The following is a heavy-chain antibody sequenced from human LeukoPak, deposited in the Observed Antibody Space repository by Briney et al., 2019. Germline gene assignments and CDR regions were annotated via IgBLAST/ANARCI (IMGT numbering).Heavy chain of an antibody. CDR3: ARDIDWFGELLTGY. CDR2: INPNSGGT. D-gene: IGHD3-10*01. Sequence: ASVKVSCKASGYTFTGYYRHWVRQPPVQGLEWMGWINPNSGGTNYAQKFQRRVTMTRDTSISTAHMDLSRLRSDATAVYYCARDIDWFGELLTGYWGPGNLVTVSS. V-gene: IGHV1-2*02. J-gene: IGHJ4*02. CDR1: GYTFTGYY.